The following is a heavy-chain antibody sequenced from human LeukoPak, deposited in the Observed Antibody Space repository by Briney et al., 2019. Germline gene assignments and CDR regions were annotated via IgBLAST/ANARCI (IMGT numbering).Heavy chain of an antibody. D-gene: IGHD4-23*01. V-gene: IGHV3-30-3*01. J-gene: IGHJ4*02. CDR3: ARDHSGNLYYFDY. Sequence: PGGSLRLSCAASGFTFSSYAMHWVRQAPGKGLEWVAVISYDGSNKYYADSVKGRFTISRDNSKNTLYLQMNSLRAEDTAVYYCARDHSGNLYYFDYWGQGTLVTVSS. CDR2: ISYDGSNK. CDR1: GFTFSSYA.